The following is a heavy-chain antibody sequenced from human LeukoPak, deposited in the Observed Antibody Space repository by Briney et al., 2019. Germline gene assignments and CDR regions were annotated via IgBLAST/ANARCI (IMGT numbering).Heavy chain of an antibody. Sequence: SETLSLTCAVYGGSFSRYSWSWIRQPPGQGLEWIGEINHSGSTNYTPSLKSRVTISVDSSKNQCSLKLSSVTAADTGVYYCARQGTVNHRFDYWGQGTLVTVSS. CDR2: INHSGST. J-gene: IGHJ4*02. V-gene: IGHV4-34*01. D-gene: IGHD4-17*01. CDR3: ARQGTVNHRFDY. CDR1: GGSFSRYS.